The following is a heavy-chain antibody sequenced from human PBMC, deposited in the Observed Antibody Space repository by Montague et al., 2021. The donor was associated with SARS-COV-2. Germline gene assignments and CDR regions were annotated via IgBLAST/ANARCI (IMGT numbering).Heavy chain of an antibody. CDR1: GGSISSSTYY. Sequence: SETLSLTCTVSGGSISSSTYYWDWTRQPPGKGLEWIGSIYDSGSTYYNPSLKSRVTISVDTSKNHFSLKLSPVTAADTAVYYCARRGRKLLPVATTIGGFDIWGQGTMVTVSS. D-gene: IGHD5-12*01. CDR2: IYDSGST. CDR3: ARRGRKLLPVATTIGGFDI. J-gene: IGHJ3*02. V-gene: IGHV4-39*02.